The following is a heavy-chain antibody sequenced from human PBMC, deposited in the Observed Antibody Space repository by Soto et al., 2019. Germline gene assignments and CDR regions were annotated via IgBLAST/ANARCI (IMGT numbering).Heavy chain of an antibody. CDR2: IIPIFGTA. Sequence: QVQLVPSGAEVRKPGSSVKVSCKASGGTFSRHAISWVRQAPGQGLEWMGGIIPIFGTANHAQKFQGRVTIIADESTSTGYMELSSLRSEDTAIYYCARGWGYDSTDYYYAYWGQGTLVIVSS. CDR3: ARGWGYDSTDYYYAY. CDR1: GGTFSRHA. V-gene: IGHV1-69*01. D-gene: IGHD3-22*01. J-gene: IGHJ4*02.